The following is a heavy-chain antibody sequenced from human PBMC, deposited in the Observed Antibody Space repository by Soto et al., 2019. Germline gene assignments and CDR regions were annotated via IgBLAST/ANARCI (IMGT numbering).Heavy chain of an antibody. J-gene: IGHJ6*02. CDR1: GFTFSSYG. D-gene: IGHD3-3*01. CDR2: IWYDGSNK. Sequence: QVQLVESGGGVVQPGRSLRLSCAASGFTFSSYGMHWVRQAPGKGLEWVAVIWYDGSNKYYADSVKGRFTISRDNSKNKLYLQMNSLRAEDTAVYYCARDFKTIVGVVTSSYYYYYGMDVWGQGTTVTVSS. V-gene: IGHV3-33*01. CDR3: ARDFKTIVGVVTSSYYYYYGMDV.